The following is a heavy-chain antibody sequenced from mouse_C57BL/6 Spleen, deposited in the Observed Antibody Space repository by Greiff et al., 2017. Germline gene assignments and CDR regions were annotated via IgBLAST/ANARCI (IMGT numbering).Heavy chain of an antibody. D-gene: IGHD3-2*02. CDR2: IYPRSGNT. Sequence: QVQLQQSGAELARPGASVKLSCKASGYTFTSYGISWVKQRTRQGLEWIGEIYPRSGNTYYNEKFKGKATLTADKSSSTAYMELRSLTSEDSAVYFCARSTAQATYYAMDYWGQGTSVTVSS. CDR1: GYTFTSYG. J-gene: IGHJ4*01. CDR3: ARSTAQATYYAMDY. V-gene: IGHV1-81*01.